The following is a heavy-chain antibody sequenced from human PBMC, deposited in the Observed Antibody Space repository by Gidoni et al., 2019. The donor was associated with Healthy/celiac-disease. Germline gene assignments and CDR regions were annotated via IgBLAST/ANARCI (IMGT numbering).Heavy chain of an antibody. CDR3: GRESGLVVAATSAVDF. CDR1: GYSISSSYY. V-gene: IGHV4-38-2*02. Sequence: QLQLQASAAVLMPPAAPLPPSCAVAGYSISSSYYWGWIRQPPGKGLEWIGSISHSGGTYYNPSLKRRVNISVDTFKNQFSPKLGSVTAAETAVYYCGRESGLVVAATSAVDFWGQGPLVTVPS. J-gene: IGHJ4*02. D-gene: IGHD2-15*01. CDR2: ISHSGGT.